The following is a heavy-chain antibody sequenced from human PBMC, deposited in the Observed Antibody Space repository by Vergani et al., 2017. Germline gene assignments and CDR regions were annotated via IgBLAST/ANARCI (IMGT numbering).Heavy chain of an antibody. CDR2: IYYSGST. CDR3: ARVMYRDEASTGYRLEGMDI. Sequence: QVQLQESGPGLVKPSETLSLTCAVSGYSISSGYYWGWLRQPPGKGLEWIGSIYYSGSTYYNPSLESRVTMSVDTSKSQFSLKLRSVTAADTAVYFCARVMYRDEASTGYRLEGMDIWGQGTTVTISS. D-gene: IGHD3-9*01. CDR1: GYSISSGYY. J-gene: IGHJ6*02. V-gene: IGHV4-38-2*01.